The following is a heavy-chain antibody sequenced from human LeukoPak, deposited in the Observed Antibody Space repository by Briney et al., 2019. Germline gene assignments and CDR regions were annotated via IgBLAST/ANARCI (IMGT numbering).Heavy chain of an antibody. CDR1: GYTFTSYG. CDR3: ARATPAYCGGDCYSGAFDI. V-gene: IGHV1-18*01. D-gene: IGHD2-21*02. CDR2: ISAYNGNT. Sequence: ASVKVSCKASGYTFTSYGISWVRLAPGQGLEWMGWISAYNGNTNYAQKVQGRVTMTRDTSTSTVYMELSSLRSEDTAVYYCARATPAYCGGDCYSGAFDIWGQGTMVTVSS. J-gene: IGHJ3*02.